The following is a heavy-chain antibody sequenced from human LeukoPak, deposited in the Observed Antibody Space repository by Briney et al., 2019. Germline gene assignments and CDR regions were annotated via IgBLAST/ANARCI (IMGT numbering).Heavy chain of an antibody. V-gene: IGHV3-21*01. J-gene: IGHJ6*04. CDR3: ARDLAHRITMVRGVSTPPPLV. D-gene: IGHD3-10*01. CDR1: RFTFDSFS. CDR2: ISSSSTCI. Sequence: GGSLRLSCAASRFTFDSFSINWVRQAPGKGLEWVASISSSSTCIYYGGSVKGRFTISRDNAKNSLYLQMNSLRAEDTAVYYCARDLAHRITMVRGVSTPPPLVWGKGTTVTVSS.